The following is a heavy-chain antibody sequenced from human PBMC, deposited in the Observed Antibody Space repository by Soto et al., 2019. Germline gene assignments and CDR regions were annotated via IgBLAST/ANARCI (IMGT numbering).Heavy chain of an antibody. J-gene: IGHJ4*02. D-gene: IGHD2-15*01. Sequence: SETLSLTCAVYGGSFSGYYWSWIRQPPGKGLEWIGEINHSGSTNYNPSLKSRVTISVDASKNQFSLKLSSVTAADTAVYYCARDLGYCSGGSCYPWDLGYWGQGTLVTVSS. V-gene: IGHV4-34*01. CDR2: INHSGST. CDR3: ARDLGYCSGGSCYPWDLGY. CDR1: GGSFSGYY.